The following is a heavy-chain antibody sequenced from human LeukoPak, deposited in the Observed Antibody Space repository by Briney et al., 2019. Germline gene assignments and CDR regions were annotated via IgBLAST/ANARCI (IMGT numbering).Heavy chain of an antibody. J-gene: IGHJ4*02. CDR2: IYYTGGT. CDR1: GGSITSTSYY. V-gene: IGHV4-39*01. D-gene: IGHD4-11*01. CDR3: ARHGGTRITLAEVYYFDY. Sequence: SETLSLTCSVSGGSITSTSYYWGWIRQPPEKGLEWIGSIYYTGGTYYSPSLKSRVTISVDTSKNQFSLKLSSVTAADTAVYYCARHGGTRITLAEVYYFDYRGQGTLVTVSS.